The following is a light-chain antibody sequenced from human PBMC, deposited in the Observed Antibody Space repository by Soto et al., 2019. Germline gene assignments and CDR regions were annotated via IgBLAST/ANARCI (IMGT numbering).Light chain of an antibody. V-gene: IGKV1-8*01. Sequence: AIRMTQSPSSLSASTGDRVTITCRASQGISSYLAWYQQKPGKAPKLLIYAASTLQSGVPSRFSGSGSGTDFTLTISCLQSEDFATYYCIQDYNYPLTFGGGTKVDIK. CDR3: IQDYNYPLT. CDR1: QGISSY. J-gene: IGKJ4*01. CDR2: AAS.